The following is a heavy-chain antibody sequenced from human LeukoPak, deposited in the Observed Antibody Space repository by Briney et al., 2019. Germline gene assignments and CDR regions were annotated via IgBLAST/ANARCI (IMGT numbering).Heavy chain of an antibody. D-gene: IGHD2/OR15-2a*01. CDR2: INANSGDT. CDR1: GYPFTNHG. Sequence: ASVKVSCKTSGYPFTNHGVSWVRQAPGQGLEWMGWINANSGDTNYAQGFQGRLTMTTDTSTTTAYMELRSLSSDDTAVYYCARDWPIVIVDYWGQGTLVTVSS. V-gene: IGHV1-18*01. CDR3: ARDWPIVIVDY. J-gene: IGHJ4*02.